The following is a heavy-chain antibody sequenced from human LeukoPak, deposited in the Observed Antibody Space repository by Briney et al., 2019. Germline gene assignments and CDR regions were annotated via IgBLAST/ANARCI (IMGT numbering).Heavy chain of an antibody. CDR1: GGSIRNYY. CDR2: INYRGTT. D-gene: IGHD3-10*01. J-gene: IGHJ4*02. CDR3: ARGRGSLTY. Sequence: SETLSLTCTVSGGSIRNYYWSWIRQPPGKGLEWLGYINYRGTTNYNPSLERRVTISVDMSRNQFSLNLTSVTAADTAVYYCARGRGSLTYWGQGTLATVSS. V-gene: IGHV4-59*01.